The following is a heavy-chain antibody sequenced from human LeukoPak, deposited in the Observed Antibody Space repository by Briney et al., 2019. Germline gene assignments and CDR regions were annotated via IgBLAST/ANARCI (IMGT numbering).Heavy chain of an antibody. Sequence: PSETLSLTCTVSGGSISSYYWSWLRQPPGKGLEWIGYIYYSGSTNYNPSLKSRVTISVDTSKNQFSLKLSSVTAADTAVYYCARGVTILPFDYWGQGTLVTVSS. CDR3: ARGVTILPFDY. CDR1: GGSISSYY. CDR2: IYYSGST. V-gene: IGHV4-59*01. D-gene: IGHD2-21*02. J-gene: IGHJ4*02.